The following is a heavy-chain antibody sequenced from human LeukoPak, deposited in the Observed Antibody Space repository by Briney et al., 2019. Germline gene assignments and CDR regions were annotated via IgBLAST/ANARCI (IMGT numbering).Heavy chain of an antibody. J-gene: IGHJ3*02. Sequence: GGSLRLSCVASGFIFTSYWMSWVRQAPGKGLEFLANINQDAGTTNYVDSVKGRFTISRDNAENSLYLQMSSLRAEDTALYYCARDPGWSSFDIWGQGIMVTVSS. D-gene: IGHD2-15*01. V-gene: IGHV3-7*01. CDR1: GFIFTSYW. CDR3: ARDPGWSSFDI. CDR2: INQDAGTT.